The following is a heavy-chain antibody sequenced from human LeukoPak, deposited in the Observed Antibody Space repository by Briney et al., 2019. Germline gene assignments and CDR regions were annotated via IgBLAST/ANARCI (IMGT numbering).Heavy chain of an antibody. CDR2: IYYSGST. Sequence: SETVSLTCTVCIRSISISNYHWGWIRQPPGKGVERIGSIYYSGSTYYNPSLKSRVTISVDTSKNQFSLKLSSVTAADTAVYYCAREVGMATIPFDYWGQGTLVTVSS. J-gene: IGHJ4*02. CDR1: IRSISISNYH. D-gene: IGHD5-24*01. CDR3: AREVGMATIPFDY. V-gene: IGHV4-39*07.